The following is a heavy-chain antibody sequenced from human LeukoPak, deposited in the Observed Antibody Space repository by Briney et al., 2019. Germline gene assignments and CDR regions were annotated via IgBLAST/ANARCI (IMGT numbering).Heavy chain of an antibody. CDR2: TYYRSKWNK. V-gene: IGHV6-1*01. CDR3: ARSSYASGWFT. CDR1: RDSVSSNSVA. D-gene: IGHD6-19*01. Sequence: SQTLSLTCAISRDSVSSNSVAWNWVRQSPSRGLEWLGRTYYRSKWNKDYAVSLQSRISINSDTSKNQFSLQLNSVTPEDTAVYYCARSSYASGWFTWGQGTPVTVSS. J-gene: IGHJ4*02.